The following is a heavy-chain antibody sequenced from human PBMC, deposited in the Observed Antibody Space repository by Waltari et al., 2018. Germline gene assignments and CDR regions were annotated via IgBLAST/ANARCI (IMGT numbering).Heavy chain of an antibody. CDR3: ARDLMRYCSSTSCGNWFDP. J-gene: IGHJ5*02. Sequence: QVQLVQSGAEVKKPGSSVKVSCKASGGTFSSYAISWVRQAPGQGLGWMGRIIPIFGTANYAQKFQGRVTITADKSTSTAYMELSSLRSEDTAVYYCARDLMRYCSSTSCGNWFDPWGQGTLVTVSS. V-gene: IGHV1-69*08. CDR1: GGTFSSYA. CDR2: IIPIFGTA. D-gene: IGHD2-2*01.